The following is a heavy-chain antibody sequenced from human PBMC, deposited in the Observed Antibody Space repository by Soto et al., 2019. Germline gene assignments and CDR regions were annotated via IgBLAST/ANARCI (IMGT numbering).Heavy chain of an antibody. Sequence: ASVKVSCKASGYTFTSYAMHWVRQAPGQRLEWMGWINAGNGNTKYSQKFQGRVTITRDTSASTAYMELSSLRSEDTAVYYCATSLGSGYRPFAYWGQGALVTVSS. CDR1: GYTFTSYA. V-gene: IGHV1-3*01. J-gene: IGHJ4*02. CDR3: ATSLGSGYRPFAY. D-gene: IGHD3-10*01. CDR2: INAGNGNT.